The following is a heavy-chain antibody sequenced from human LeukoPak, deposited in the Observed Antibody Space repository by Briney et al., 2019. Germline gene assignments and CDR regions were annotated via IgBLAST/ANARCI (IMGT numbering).Heavy chain of an antibody. CDR2: IYYSGST. Sequence: SETLSLTCTVSGGSISSYYWSWIRQPPGKGLEWIGYIYYSGSTNYNPSLKSRVTISVDTSKNQFSLKLSSVTAADTAVYYCARAPLRYFDWFPQNYFDYWGQGTLVTVSS. V-gene: IGHV4-59*12. J-gene: IGHJ4*02. CDR1: GGSISSYY. D-gene: IGHD3-9*01. CDR3: ARAPLRYFDWFPQNYFDY.